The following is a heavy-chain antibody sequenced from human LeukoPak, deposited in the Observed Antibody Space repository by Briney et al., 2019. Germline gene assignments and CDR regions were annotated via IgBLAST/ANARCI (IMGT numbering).Heavy chain of an antibody. J-gene: IGHJ6*02. CDR2: INHSGST. CDR1: GGSFSGYY. Sequence: SETLSLTCAVYGGSFSGYYWSWIRQPPGKGPEWIGEINHSGSTNYNPSLKSRVTISVDTSKNQFSLKLSSVTAADTAVYYCARLAKYGSGSYYNWQYGMDVWGQGTTVTVSS. D-gene: IGHD3-10*01. V-gene: IGHV4-34*01. CDR3: ARLAKYGSGSYYNWQYGMDV.